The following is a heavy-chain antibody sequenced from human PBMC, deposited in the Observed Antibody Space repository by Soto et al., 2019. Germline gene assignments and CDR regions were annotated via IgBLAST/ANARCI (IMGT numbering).Heavy chain of an antibody. Sequence: SLRLSCTGSGFTFGSYALSWVRQAPGKGLEWVGVIRSEANGGTIDYAASVKGRITISRDDSKSIAYMEINSLQTEDTAVYYCTRYYYESSGYYVYWGQRALVTVSS. V-gene: IGHV3-49*04. D-gene: IGHD3-22*01. CDR2: IRSEANGGTI. CDR1: GFTFGSYA. J-gene: IGHJ4*02. CDR3: TRYYYESSGYYVY.